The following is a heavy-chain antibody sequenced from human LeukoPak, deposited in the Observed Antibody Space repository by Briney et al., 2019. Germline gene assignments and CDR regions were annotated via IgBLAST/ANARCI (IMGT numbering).Heavy chain of an antibody. CDR2: TCYRSKWYN. CDR3: AREGCYFDY. V-gene: IGHV6-1*01. Sequence: SQTLSLTCAISGDSVSSNSVAWTSIRQSPSSGIEWLGKTCYRSKWYNYYAVSVKSRITINPDTSKNQFSLQLNSVTPEDTAVYYCAREGCYFDYWGQGTLVTVSS. CDR1: GDSVSSNSVA. J-gene: IGHJ4*02.